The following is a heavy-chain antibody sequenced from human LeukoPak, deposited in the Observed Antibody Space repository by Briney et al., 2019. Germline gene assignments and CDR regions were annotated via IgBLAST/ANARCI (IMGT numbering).Heavy chain of an antibody. CDR3: ARTHSSSYAGYNWSDP. Sequence: GASVKVSCKASGYTFTSYGISWVRQAPGQGLEWMGWISAYNGNTNYAQKLQGRVTMTTDTSTSTAYMELRSLRSDDTAVYYCARTHSSSYAGYNWSDPWGQGTLVTVSS. CDR2: ISAYNGNT. V-gene: IGHV1-18*01. CDR1: GYTFTSYG. J-gene: IGHJ5*02. D-gene: IGHD6-13*01.